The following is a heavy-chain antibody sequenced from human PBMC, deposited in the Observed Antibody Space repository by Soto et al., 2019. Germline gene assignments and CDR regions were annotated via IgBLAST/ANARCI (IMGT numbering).Heavy chain of an antibody. CDR3: AKDLRSTAWYSISFFDY. V-gene: IGHV3-9*01. CDR1: GFTFNDHS. J-gene: IGHJ4*02. CDR2: ISWNGGSR. D-gene: IGHD6-13*01. Sequence: GGSLRLSCAASGFTFNDHSMHWVRQAPGKGLEWVSGISWNGGSRGYADSVQGRFNISRDNAKNSLYLQMNSLKPEDTALYYCAKDLRSTAWYSISFFDYWGQGALVTVSS.